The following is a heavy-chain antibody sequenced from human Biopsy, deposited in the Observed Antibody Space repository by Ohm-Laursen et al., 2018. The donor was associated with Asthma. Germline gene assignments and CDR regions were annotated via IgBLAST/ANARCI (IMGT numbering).Heavy chain of an antibody. CDR2: IPYSGST. D-gene: IGHD2-15*01. V-gene: IGHV4-59*01. CDR3: AGFCSGGNCPDH. J-gene: IGHJ4*02. Sequence: SETLSLTCTVSGVSIRSYYWTWIRPPPGKGLEWIGNIPYSGSTYSNPSLKSRVTISVDTSKKQISLRLSSVIAADTAVYYCAGFCSGGNCPDHWGQGTLVTVSS. CDR1: GVSIRSYY.